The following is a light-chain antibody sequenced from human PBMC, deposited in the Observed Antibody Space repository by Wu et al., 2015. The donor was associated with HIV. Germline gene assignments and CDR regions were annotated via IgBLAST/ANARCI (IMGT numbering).Light chain of an antibody. CDR1: QSVTSGN. CDR2: SAS. Sequence: GERATLSCRASQSVTSGNLAWYQXKPGQAPRLLMYSASSRATGIPDRFSGSGSGTEFTLTISRLEPEDFAVYYCQLYGSSQWTFGQGTKVEIK. J-gene: IGKJ1*01. CDR3: QLYGSSQWT. V-gene: IGKV3-20*01.